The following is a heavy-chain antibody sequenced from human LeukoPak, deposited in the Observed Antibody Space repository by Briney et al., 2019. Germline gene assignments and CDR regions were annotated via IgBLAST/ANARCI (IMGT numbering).Heavy chain of an antibody. D-gene: IGHD1-26*01. J-gene: IGHJ6*02. CDR2: IIPIFGTA. Sequence: ASVTVSCKASGGTFISYAISWVRQAPGQGLEWMGGIIPIFGTANYAQKFQGRVTITADESTSTAYMELSSLRSEDTAVYYCARVSLGSYGSQHYYYYGMDVWGQGTTVTVSS. V-gene: IGHV1-69*13. CDR3: ARVSLGSYGSQHYYYYGMDV. CDR1: GGTFISYA.